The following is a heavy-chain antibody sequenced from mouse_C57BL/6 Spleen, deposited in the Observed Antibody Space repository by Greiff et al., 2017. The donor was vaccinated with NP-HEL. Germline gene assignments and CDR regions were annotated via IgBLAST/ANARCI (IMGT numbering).Heavy chain of an antibody. Sequence: VQLQQSGPELVKPGASVKISCKASGYTFTDYYMNWVKQSHGKSLEWIGDINPNNGGTSYNQKFKGKATLTVDKSSSTAYMELRSLTSEDSAVYYCARTEDYDDAMDYWGQGTSVTVSS. CDR1: GYTFTDYY. D-gene: IGHD2-4*01. J-gene: IGHJ4*01. CDR3: ARTEDYDDAMDY. V-gene: IGHV1-26*01. CDR2: INPNNGGT.